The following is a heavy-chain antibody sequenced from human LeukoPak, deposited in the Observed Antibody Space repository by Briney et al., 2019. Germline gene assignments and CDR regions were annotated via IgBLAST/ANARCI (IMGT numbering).Heavy chain of an antibody. D-gene: IGHD2-15*01. J-gene: IGHJ5*02. V-gene: IGHV3-23*01. CDR2: ISGSGGNT. Sequence: GGSLRLSCAASGFTFSSYGMSRVRQAPGKGLEWVSAISGSGGNTYYADSVKGRFTISRDNSKNTLYLQMNSLRAEDTAVYYXXXXXVVVVSATQSSWFDPWGQGTLVTVSS. CDR1: GFTFSSYG. CDR3: XXXXVVVVSATQSSWFDP.